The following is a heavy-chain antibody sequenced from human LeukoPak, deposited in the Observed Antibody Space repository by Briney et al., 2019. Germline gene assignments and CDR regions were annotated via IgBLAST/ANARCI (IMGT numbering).Heavy chain of an antibody. CDR3: ARERPTPITIFGVVARDYYYHYYMDV. Sequence: GGSLRLSCAASGFTLSGFWMSWVRQAPGKGLEWVANIKQDGSEKYYVDSVRGRFFISRDNAKNSVYLQMNSLRVEDTAVYYCARERPTPITIFGVVARDYYYHYYMDVWGKGTTVTVSS. D-gene: IGHD3-3*01. J-gene: IGHJ6*03. CDR2: IKQDGSEK. CDR1: GFTLSGFW. V-gene: IGHV3-7*01.